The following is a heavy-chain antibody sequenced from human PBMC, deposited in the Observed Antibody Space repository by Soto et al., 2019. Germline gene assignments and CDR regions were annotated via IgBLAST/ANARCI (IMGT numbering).Heavy chain of an antibody. CDR2: IFPGDSDT. CDR1: GYTFTTSW. Sequence: GESLKISCMASGYTFTTSWIAWVRQMPGKGLEWMGIIFPGDSDTRYNPSFQRQVTISVDNSISTAYLRWDSLKASDTPTHFCARNTSSSSNTTSYYYRFDFWAPGSLVTVSS. V-gene: IGHV5-51*01. CDR3: ARNTSSSSNTTSYYYRFDF. D-gene: IGHD3-16*01. J-gene: IGHJ4*02.